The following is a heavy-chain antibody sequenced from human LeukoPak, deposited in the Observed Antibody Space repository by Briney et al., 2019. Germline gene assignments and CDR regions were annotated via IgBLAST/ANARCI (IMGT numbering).Heavy chain of an antibody. Sequence: GGSLRFSCVVSGFTFSSYSMNWVRQAPGKGLEWVSYISGSSSTIYYADSVKGRFTISRDNAKNSLYLQMNSLRDEDTAFYYCARATRAGSYFFDYWGQGALVTVSS. CDR2: ISGSSSTI. CDR3: ARATRAGSYFFDY. D-gene: IGHD1-26*01. CDR1: GFTFSSYS. V-gene: IGHV3-48*02. J-gene: IGHJ4*02.